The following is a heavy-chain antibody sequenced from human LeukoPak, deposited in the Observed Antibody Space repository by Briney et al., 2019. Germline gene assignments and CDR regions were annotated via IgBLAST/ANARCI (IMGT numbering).Heavy chain of an antibody. CDR3: ARFLPYYYDSSGYGD. J-gene: IGHJ4*02. V-gene: IGHV1-18*01. CDR2: ISAYNGNT. D-gene: IGHD3-22*01. CDR1: GYTFTSYG. Sequence: GASVEVSCKASGYTFTSYGISWVRQAPGQGLEWMGWISAYNGNTNYAQKLQGRVTMTTDTSTSTAYMELRSLRSDDTAVYYCARFLPYYYDSSGYGDWGQGTLVTVSS.